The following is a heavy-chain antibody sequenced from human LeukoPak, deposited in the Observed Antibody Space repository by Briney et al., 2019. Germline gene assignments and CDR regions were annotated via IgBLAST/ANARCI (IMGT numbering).Heavy chain of an antibody. Sequence: PSETLSLTCTVSGDSISSSGYYWGWIRQPPGKGLEWIGSIYYSGSTYYNPSLKSRVTISVDTSKNQFSLKLSSVTAADTAVYYCAKEGLLTGQIDYWGQGTLLTVSS. D-gene: IGHD7-27*01. CDR2: IYYSGST. CDR3: AKEGLLTGQIDY. J-gene: IGHJ4*02. CDR1: GDSISSSGYY. V-gene: IGHV4-39*07.